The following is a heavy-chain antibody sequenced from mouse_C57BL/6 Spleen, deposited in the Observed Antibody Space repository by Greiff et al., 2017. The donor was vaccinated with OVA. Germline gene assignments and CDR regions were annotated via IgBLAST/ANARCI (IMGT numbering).Heavy chain of an antibody. J-gene: IGHJ2*01. Sequence: QVQLQQSGPGLVQPSQSLSITCTVSGFSLTSYGVHWVRQSPGKGLEWLGVIWSGGSTDYNAAFISRLSISKDNSKSQVFFKMNSLQADDTAIYYCARNSPYYDYDGYYFDDWGQGTTLTVSS. V-gene: IGHV2-2*01. CDR1: GFSLTSYG. CDR3: ARNSPYYDYDGYYFDD. D-gene: IGHD2-4*01. CDR2: IWSGGST.